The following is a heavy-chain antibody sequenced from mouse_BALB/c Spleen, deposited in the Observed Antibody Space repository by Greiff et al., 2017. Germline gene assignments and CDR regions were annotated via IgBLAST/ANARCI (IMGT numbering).Heavy chain of an antibody. CDR3: ARYGTTVVAPYYFDY. D-gene: IGHD1-1*01. V-gene: IGHV3-8*02. J-gene: IGHJ2*01. CDR1: GDSITSGY. Sequence: EVKLMESGPSLVKPSQTLSLTCSVTGDSITSGYWNWIRKFPGNKLEYMGYISYSGSTYYNPSLKSRISITRDTSKNQYYLQLNSVTTEDTATYYCARYGTTVVAPYYFDYWGQGTTLTVSS. CDR2: ISYSGST.